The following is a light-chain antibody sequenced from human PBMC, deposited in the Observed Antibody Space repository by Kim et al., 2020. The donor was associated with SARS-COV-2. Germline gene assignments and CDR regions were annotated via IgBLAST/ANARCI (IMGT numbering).Light chain of an antibody. J-gene: IGKJ3*01. CDR3: QKYNSAPVT. Sequence: DIQMTQSPSSLSASVGDRVTINCRASQGISNYLAWYQQKPGKVPKVLIYAASTLQSGVPSRFSGSGSGTDFTLTISSLQPEDVATYYSQKYNSAPVTFGPGTKVDIK. V-gene: IGKV1-27*01. CDR1: QGISNY. CDR2: AAS.